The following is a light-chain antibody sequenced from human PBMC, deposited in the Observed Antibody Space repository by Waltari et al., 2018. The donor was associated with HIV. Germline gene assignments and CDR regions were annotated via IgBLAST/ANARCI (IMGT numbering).Light chain of an antibody. CDR1: NPRRHS. V-gene: IGLV3-19*01. CDR2: GKD. CDR3: DSRDTNDKHHV. J-gene: IGLJ1*01. Sequence: SSDLTHDPAVSVALGQTVRLTCPGDNPRRHSANWYQQKPGQAPVVVMYGKDNRPSGIPDRFSGSSSGNTGSLTITGAQAEDEAVYYCDSRDTNDKHHVFGTGTKVTV.